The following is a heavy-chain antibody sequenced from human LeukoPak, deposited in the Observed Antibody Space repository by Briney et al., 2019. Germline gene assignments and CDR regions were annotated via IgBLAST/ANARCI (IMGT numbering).Heavy chain of an antibody. J-gene: IGHJ6*02. CDR2: ISGGGVTT. Sequence: GGSLRVSCVGSGFTSITYALTWARQAPGKGLEWVSGISGGGVTTYYADSVKGRFTISRDNSKNTLYLQMNSLRADDTAIYYCARNQQLGGHSYYYYGMDVWGQGTTVTVSS. D-gene: IGHD3-16*01. CDR3: ARNQQLGGHSYYYYGMDV. CDR1: GFTSITYA. V-gene: IGHV3-23*01.